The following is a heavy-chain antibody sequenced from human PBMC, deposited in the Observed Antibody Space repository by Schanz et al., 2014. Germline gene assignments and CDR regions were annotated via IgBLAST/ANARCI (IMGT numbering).Heavy chain of an antibody. CDR2: ISSVGISK. J-gene: IGHJ6*02. Sequence: EVQLVESGGGLVQPGGSLRLSCAASGFTFSRNAMNWVRQAPGKGLEWVSYISSVGISKYYADPVKGRFTISRDSAKNSLYLQMNSLRAEDTAVYYCARQRSYFYAMDVWGQGTTVTVSS. CDR3: ARQRSYFYAMDV. CDR1: GFTFSRNA. V-gene: IGHV3-48*03.